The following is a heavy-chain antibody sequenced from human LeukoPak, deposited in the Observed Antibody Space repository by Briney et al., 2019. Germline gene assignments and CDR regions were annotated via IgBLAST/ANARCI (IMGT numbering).Heavy chain of an antibody. CDR1: GGSISGLY. D-gene: IGHD3-10*01. J-gene: IGHJ4*02. V-gene: IGHV4-4*07. CDR3: ARFIYYGSGSYYYFDD. CDR2: IYSSGSS. Sequence: PSETLSLTCTLSGGSISGLYGSCIRQPAGKGLEWIGRIYSSGSSSYNPSLKSRATMSVDTSNNQFSLKLRSVNAGDTAVYGCARFIYYGSGSYYYFDDWGQGTLVTVSS.